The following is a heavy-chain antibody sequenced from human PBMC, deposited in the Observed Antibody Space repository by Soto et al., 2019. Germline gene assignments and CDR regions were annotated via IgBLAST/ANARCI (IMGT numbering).Heavy chain of an antibody. V-gene: IGHV3-64*01. Sequence: GGSLRLSCAASGFTLSGYAIDWVRQAPGKGLEYVSGISSNGVGTYYTNSVQGRFTISRDNSKNTVYLQMGSLRPEDMAVYYCARRARPDFYYMDVWGKGTTVTVSS. J-gene: IGHJ6*03. CDR2: ISSNGVGT. D-gene: IGHD6-6*01. CDR3: ARRARPDFYYMDV. CDR1: GFTLSGYA.